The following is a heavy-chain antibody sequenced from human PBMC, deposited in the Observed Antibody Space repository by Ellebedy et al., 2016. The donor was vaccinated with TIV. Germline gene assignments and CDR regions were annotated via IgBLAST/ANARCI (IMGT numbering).Heavy chain of an antibody. J-gene: IGHJ4*02. Sequence: GESLKISXKGSGYSFTSYWISWVRQMPGKGLEWMGIIYPGDSDTRYSPFFQGQVTISADKSISTAYLQWSSLKASDTAMYYCARGPYSSGWSWDYWGQGTLVTVSS. CDR3: ARGPYSSGWSWDY. CDR2: IYPGDSDT. CDR1: GYSFTSYW. D-gene: IGHD6-19*01. V-gene: IGHV5-51*01.